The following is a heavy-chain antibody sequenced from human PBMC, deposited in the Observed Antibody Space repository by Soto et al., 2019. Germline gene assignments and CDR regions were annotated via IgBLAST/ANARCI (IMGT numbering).Heavy chain of an antibody. V-gene: IGHV4-39*01. CDR1: GGSISSSSYY. CDR3: ARQDGYVMDV. J-gene: IGHJ6*03. D-gene: IGHD5-18*01. CDR2: IYYSGST. Sequence: SETLSLTCTVSGGSISSSSYYWGWIRQPPGKGLEWIGSIYYSGSTYYNPSLKSRVTISVDTSKNQFSLKLSSVAAADTAVYYCARQDGYVMDVWGKGTTVTVSS.